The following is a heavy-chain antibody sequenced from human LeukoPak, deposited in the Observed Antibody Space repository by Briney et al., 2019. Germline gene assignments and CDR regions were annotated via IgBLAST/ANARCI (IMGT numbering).Heavy chain of an antibody. Sequence: QPGGSLRLSCAASGFTFSSYAMSWVRQAPGKGLVWVSRVSTDGSSTSYANSVKGRFTVSRDNARNTVYLQMSDLRAEDTALYYCVRDPHGSGSIHDAFDIWGQGTMVTVSS. CDR1: GFTFSSYA. D-gene: IGHD3-10*01. V-gene: IGHV3-74*01. CDR2: VSTDGSST. CDR3: VRDPHGSGSIHDAFDI. J-gene: IGHJ3*02.